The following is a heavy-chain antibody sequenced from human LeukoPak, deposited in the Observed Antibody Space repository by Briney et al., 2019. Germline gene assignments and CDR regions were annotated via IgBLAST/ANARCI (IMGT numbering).Heavy chain of an antibody. J-gene: IGHJ4*02. CDR3: AKDPERWLQLRALIDY. CDR2: ISGSGGST. D-gene: IGHD5-24*01. V-gene: IGHV3-23*01. Sequence: PGGSLRLSCAASGFTFSSYAMSWVRQAPGKGLEWVSAISGSGGSTYYADSVKGRFTISRDNSKNTLYLQMNSLRAEDTAVYFCAKDPERWLQLRALIDYWGQGTLVTVSS. CDR1: GFTFSSYA.